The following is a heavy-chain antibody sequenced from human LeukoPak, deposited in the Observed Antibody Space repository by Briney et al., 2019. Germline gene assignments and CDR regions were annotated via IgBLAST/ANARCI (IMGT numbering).Heavy chain of an antibody. J-gene: IGHJ4*02. Sequence: SETLSLTCTVSGGSFSSSSYYWGWIRQPPGKGLEWVGSINYRGSNYHNSSLKSRVTMSVDTSKNQFSLKLSSVTAADSAVYYCARGKEGYCSGGSCYDIPPDYWGQGTLVTVSS. CDR1: GGSFSSSSYY. V-gene: IGHV4-39*07. D-gene: IGHD2-15*01. CDR2: INYRGSN. CDR3: ARGKEGYCSGGSCYDIPPDY.